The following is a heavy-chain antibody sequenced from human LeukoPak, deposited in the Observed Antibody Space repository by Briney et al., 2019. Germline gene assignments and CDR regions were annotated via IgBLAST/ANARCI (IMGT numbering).Heavy chain of an antibody. CDR1: GFTFSTYS. CDR2: VSCSSTYI. V-gene: IGHV3-21*01. Sequence: GGSLRLSCAASGFTFSTYSMNWVRQAPGKGLEWVSSVSCSSTYIYYADSVKGRFTISRDNAKNSLYLQMNSLRAEDTAVYYCARVRCSGGSCFYNFDYWGQGSLVTVS. CDR3: ARVRCSGGSCFYNFDY. J-gene: IGHJ4*02. D-gene: IGHD2-15*01.